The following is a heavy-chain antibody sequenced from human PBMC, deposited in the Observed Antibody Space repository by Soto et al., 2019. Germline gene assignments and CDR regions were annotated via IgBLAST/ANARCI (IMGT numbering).Heavy chain of an antibody. CDR3: AGGGYSYGPNYYYYGMDV. CDR1: GGSISSGGYS. Sequence: PSETLSLTCAVSGGSISSGGYSWSWIRQPPGKGLEWIGCIYHSGSTYYNPSLKSRVTISVDRAKNQFSLKLSSVTAADTAVYYCAGGGYSYGPNYYYYGMDVWGQGATVTVSS. CDR2: IYHSGST. D-gene: IGHD5-18*01. J-gene: IGHJ6*02. V-gene: IGHV4-30-2*01.